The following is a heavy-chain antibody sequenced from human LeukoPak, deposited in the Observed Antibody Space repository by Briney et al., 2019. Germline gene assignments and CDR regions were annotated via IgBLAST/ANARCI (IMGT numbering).Heavy chain of an antibody. CDR2: IYYSGST. CDR1: GGSISSSSYY. J-gene: IGHJ3*02. D-gene: IGHD5-18*01. V-gene: IGHV4-39*01. CDR3: ARHREYNYGYDAFDI. Sequence: SETLSLTCTVSGGSISSSSYYWGWIRQPPGKGLEWIGSIYYSGSTYYNPSLKSRVTISVDTSKNQFSLKLNSVTAADTAVYYCARHREYNYGYDAFDIWGQGTMVTISS.